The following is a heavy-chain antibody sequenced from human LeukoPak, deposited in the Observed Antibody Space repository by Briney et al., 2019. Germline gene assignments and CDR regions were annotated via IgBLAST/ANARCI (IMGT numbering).Heavy chain of an antibody. CDR2: ISGSGGSK. D-gene: IGHD2-2*02. CDR1: GFTFSSYV. V-gene: IGHV3-23*01. CDR3: AKARAAIDGWFDP. Sequence: GGSLRLSCAASGFTFSSYVMNWVRQAPGKGLEWVSGISGSGGSKNYADSVMGRFTIPRDNSKNTLYLQMDSLRAEDTAVYYCAKARAAIDGWFDPWGQGALVTVSS. J-gene: IGHJ5*02.